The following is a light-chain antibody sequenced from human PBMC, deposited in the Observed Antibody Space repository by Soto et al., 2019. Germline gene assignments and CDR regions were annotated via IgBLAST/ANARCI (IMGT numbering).Light chain of an antibody. J-gene: IGKJ1*01. V-gene: IGKV3-15*01. CDR2: GAS. CDR1: QSVSSN. Sequence: EIVMTQSPATLSVSPGERATLSCRASQSVSSNLAWYQQKPGQAPRLLIYGASTRATGIPDRFSGSGSGTEFTLTISSLQSEDLAVYDGQQYNNWPSWTVGQGTKVDIK. CDR3: QQYNNWPSWT.